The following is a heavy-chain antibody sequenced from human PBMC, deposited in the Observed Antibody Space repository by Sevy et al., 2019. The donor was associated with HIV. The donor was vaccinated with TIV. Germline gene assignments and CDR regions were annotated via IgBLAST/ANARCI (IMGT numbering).Heavy chain of an antibody. J-gene: IGHJ3*02. CDR2: ISPSGGSR. Sequence: ASVKVSCKASGYTLTSYYMHWVRQAPGQGLEWMGMISPSGGSRSYAQKFQGRVTMTRDTSTSIVYMELSSLRSEDTAVYYCARDTGTSITARPSAFDIWGQGTMVTVSS. CDR1: GYTLTSYY. V-gene: IGHV1-46*01. CDR3: ARDTGTSITARPSAFDI. D-gene: IGHD6-6*01.